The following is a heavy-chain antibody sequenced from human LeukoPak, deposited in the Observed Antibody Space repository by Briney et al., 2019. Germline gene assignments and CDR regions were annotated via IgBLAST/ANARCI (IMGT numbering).Heavy chain of an antibody. Sequence: SVKVSCKASGGTFSSYAISWVRPAPGQGLEWMGGIIPIFGTANYAQKFQGRVTITTDESTSTAYMELSSLRSEDTAVYYCARVGQPPPGYYYMDVWGKGTTVTVSS. D-gene: IGHD3-16*01. CDR1: GGTFSSYA. CDR3: ARVGQPPPGYYYMDV. V-gene: IGHV1-69*05. CDR2: IIPIFGTA. J-gene: IGHJ6*03.